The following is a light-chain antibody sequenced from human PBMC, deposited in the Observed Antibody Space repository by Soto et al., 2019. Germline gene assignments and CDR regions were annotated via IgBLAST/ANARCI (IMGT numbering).Light chain of an antibody. CDR2: DAS. CDR1: QSISTW. J-gene: IGKJ2*01. Sequence: DIQMTQSHSTLSASVGDRVTITCRASQSISTWLAWYQQKPGKAPKLLIYDASSLQSGVPSRFSGHGSGTDFTLTSSRLQPDDFATYYCQQYNSYTTFGQGTKLEIK. V-gene: IGKV1-5*01. CDR3: QQYNSYTT.